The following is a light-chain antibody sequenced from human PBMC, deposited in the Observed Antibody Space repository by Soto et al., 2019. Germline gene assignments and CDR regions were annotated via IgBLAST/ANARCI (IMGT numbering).Light chain of an antibody. CDR2: LGS. Sequence: DVVMTQSPLSLPVTPGEPASISCRSSQSLLHTNGYNYLDWYLQKPGQSPQLLIYLGSNRASGVHDRFSGRGSGTDFTLKISRVEAEDVGVYYCMQALHTPPVTFGGGTRVPIK. CDR3: MQALHTPPVT. CDR1: QSLLHTNGYNY. J-gene: IGKJ4*01. V-gene: IGKV2-28*01.